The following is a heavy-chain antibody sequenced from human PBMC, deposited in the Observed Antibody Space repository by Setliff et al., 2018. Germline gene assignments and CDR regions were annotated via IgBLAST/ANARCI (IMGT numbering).Heavy chain of an antibody. V-gene: IGHV1-69*10. Sequence: SVKVSCKASGGIYSDYTISWVRQAPGQGLDWMGGIVPTLPGANYAQRFRDRVTITADESTSTAYMELSSLGSEDTAVYYCAGGQPLVRKYYYYMDVWGKGTTVTVSS. CDR2: IVPTLPGA. CDR1: GGIYSDYT. CDR3: AGGQPLVRKYYYYMDV. J-gene: IGHJ6*03. D-gene: IGHD3-10*01.